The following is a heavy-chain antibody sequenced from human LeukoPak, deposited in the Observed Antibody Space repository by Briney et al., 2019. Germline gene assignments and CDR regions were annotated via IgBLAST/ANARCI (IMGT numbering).Heavy chain of an antibody. J-gene: IGHJ3*02. V-gene: IGHV3-23*01. Sequence: PGGSLRLSCAASGFTFSSYAMNWVRQAPGKGLEWVSAISGSGSTTYYADSVKGRFTISRDNSKNTLYLQMNSLRAEDTAVYYCAKDAMDIVVVVAATFDAFDIWGQGTMVTVSS. D-gene: IGHD2-15*01. CDR1: GFTFSSYA. CDR3: AKDAMDIVVVVAATFDAFDI. CDR2: ISGSGSTT.